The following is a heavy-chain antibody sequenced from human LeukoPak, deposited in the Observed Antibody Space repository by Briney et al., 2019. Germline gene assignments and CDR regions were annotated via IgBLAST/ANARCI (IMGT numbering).Heavy chain of an antibody. CDR2: IKEDGSEK. Sequence: PGGSLRLSCAASGFTFSSYAMSWVRQAPGKGLEWVANIKEDGSEKYYVDSVKGRFTISRDNAKKSLYLQMNSLRVDDTAVYYCARDWGWFDTWGQGTLVTVSS. J-gene: IGHJ5*02. CDR1: GFTFSSYA. D-gene: IGHD3-16*01. V-gene: IGHV3-7*05. CDR3: ARDWGWFDT.